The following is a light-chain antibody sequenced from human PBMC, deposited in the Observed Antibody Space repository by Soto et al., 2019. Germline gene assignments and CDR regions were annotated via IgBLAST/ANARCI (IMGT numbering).Light chain of an antibody. V-gene: IGLV1-44*01. CDR2: SNN. CDR1: TSNIGRNT. J-gene: IGLJ2*01. CDR3: GAWDDSLTGVV. Sequence: QSVLTQPPSASGTPGQRVTNSCSGSTSNIGRNTVHWYQQLPGTAPKLLIYSNNQRPSGVPDRFSGSKSGTSASLAISGLRSEDEADYYCGAWDDSLTGVVFGGGSKLTVL.